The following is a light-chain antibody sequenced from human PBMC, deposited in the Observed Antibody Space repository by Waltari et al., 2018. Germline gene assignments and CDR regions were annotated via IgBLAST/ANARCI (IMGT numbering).Light chain of an antibody. CDR2: KDK. Sequence: SYDLTQPPSVSVSPGQTARITCSGDALPTQYGYWYQQKSGQAPVLMIFKDKERPSGIPERFSGSSSGTPVTLTISGGQAEDEADYYCQSVDSSATYVIFGGGTKLTVL. J-gene: IGLJ2*01. V-gene: IGLV3-25*03. CDR1: ALPTQY. CDR3: QSVDSSATYVI.